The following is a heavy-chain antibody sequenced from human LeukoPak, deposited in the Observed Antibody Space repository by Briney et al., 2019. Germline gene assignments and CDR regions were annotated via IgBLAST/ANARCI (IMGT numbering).Heavy chain of an antibody. CDR3: ARGGIAARP. Sequence: KTSETLSLTCAVYGGSFSGYYWSWIRQPPGKGLEWIGEINHSGSTNYNPSLKSRVTISVDTSKNQFSLRLSFVTAADTAVYYCARGGIAARPWGQGTLVTVSS. D-gene: IGHD6-6*01. V-gene: IGHV4-34*01. CDR1: GGSFSGYY. J-gene: IGHJ5*02. CDR2: INHSGST.